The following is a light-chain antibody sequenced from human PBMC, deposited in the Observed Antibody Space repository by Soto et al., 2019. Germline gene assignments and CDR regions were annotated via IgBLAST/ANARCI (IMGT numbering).Light chain of an antibody. CDR2: PNSDGTH. CDR3: LTWGTGIFEV. V-gene: IGLV4-69*01. CDR1: SGHGSYA. Sequence: QSVLTQSASASASLGASVKLTYTLSSGHGSYAIARHHMASAAPREGPRYFMKPNSDGTHSKGDGIPDRFSGSRSGAERYFTISSLQSEDEADYCCLTWGTGIFEVFGGGTKVTVL. J-gene: IGLJ2*01.